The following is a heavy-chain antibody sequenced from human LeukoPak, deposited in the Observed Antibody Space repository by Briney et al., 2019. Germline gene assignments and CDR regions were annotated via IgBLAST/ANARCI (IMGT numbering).Heavy chain of an antibody. CDR3: ARADIVVVVAAEYYFDY. D-gene: IGHD2-15*01. Sequence: SETLSLTCTVSGYSISSGYYWGWIRQPPGKGLEWIGSIYHSGSTYYNPSLKSRVTISVDTSKNQFSLKLSSVTAADTAVYYCARADIVVVVAAEYYFDYWGQGTLVTVSS. V-gene: IGHV4-38-2*02. CDR2: IYHSGST. J-gene: IGHJ4*02. CDR1: GYSISSGYY.